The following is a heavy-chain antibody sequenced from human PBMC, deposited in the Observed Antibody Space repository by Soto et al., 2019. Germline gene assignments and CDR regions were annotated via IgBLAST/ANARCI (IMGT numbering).Heavy chain of an antibody. CDR3: AREGSLYNDYISNCADY. CDR2: ISTTSSYI. D-gene: IGHD4-4*01. Sequence: EVQLVESGGGQVKPGGSLRLSCEASGFTFSSYSMIWVRQAPGKGLEWVSSISTTSSYIYYADSVKGRFTISRDNAKNSLYLLMNSLRAEDTAVYYCAREGSLYNDYISNCADYWGQGTLVTVSS. V-gene: IGHV3-21*01. CDR1: GFTFSSYS. J-gene: IGHJ4*02.